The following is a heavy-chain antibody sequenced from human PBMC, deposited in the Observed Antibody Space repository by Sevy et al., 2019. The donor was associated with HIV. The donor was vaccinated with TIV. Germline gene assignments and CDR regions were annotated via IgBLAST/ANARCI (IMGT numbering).Heavy chain of an antibody. CDR3: AREGSTVTTSKSYGMDV. D-gene: IGHD4-4*01. J-gene: IGHJ6*02. Sequence: PSVKVSCKASGGTFSSYAISWVRQAPGQGLEWMGGIIPIFGTANYAQKFQGRVTITADESTSTAYMELSSLRSEDTAVYYCAREGSTVTTSKSYGMDVWGQGTTVTVSS. V-gene: IGHV1-69*13. CDR1: GGTFSSYA. CDR2: IIPIFGTA.